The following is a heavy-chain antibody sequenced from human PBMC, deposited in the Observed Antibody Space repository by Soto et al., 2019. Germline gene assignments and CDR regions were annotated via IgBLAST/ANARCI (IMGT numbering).Heavy chain of an antibody. CDR1: GFTFSGSA. V-gene: IGHV3-73*01. J-gene: IGHJ6*02. D-gene: IGHD3-22*01. CDR3: TRLTYYYDSSGYYSYGMDV. CDR2: IRSKANSYAT. Sequence: PGGSLRLSCAASGFTFSGSATHWVRQASGKGLEWVGRIRSKANSYATAYAASVKGRFTISRDDSKNTAYLQMNSLKTEDTAVYYCTRLTYYYDSSGYYSYGMDVWGQGTTVTVSS.